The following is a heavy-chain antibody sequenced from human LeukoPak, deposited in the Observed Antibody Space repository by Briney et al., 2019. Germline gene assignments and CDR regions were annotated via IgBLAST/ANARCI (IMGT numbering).Heavy chain of an antibody. CDR1: GGSFTGYY. CDR2: VYNSEYT. D-gene: IGHD2-15*01. CDR3: ARTHGSSGYYAFDY. V-gene: IGHV4-59*01. Sequence: PSETLSLTCTVSGGSFTGYYWTWIRQPPGEGLEWIGYVYNSEYTKYNPSLKSRVTISLDTSKSQFSLKLSSVTAADTAAYYCARTHGSSGYYAFDYWGQGTLVTVSS. J-gene: IGHJ4*02.